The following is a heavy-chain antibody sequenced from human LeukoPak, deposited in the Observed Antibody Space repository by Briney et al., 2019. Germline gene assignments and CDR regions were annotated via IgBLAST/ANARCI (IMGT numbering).Heavy chain of an antibody. CDR2: ISSSGSTI. Sequence: PGGSLRLSCAASGFTFSDYYMSWIRQAPGKGLEWVSYISSSGSTIYYADSVKGRFTISRDNAKNSLYLQMNSLRAEDTAVYYCARDSTSYDFWSGYWEAKYYYYGMDVWGQGTTVTVSS. D-gene: IGHD3-3*01. CDR1: GFTFSDYY. J-gene: IGHJ6*02. V-gene: IGHV3-11*01. CDR3: ARDSTSYDFWSGYWEAKYYYYGMDV.